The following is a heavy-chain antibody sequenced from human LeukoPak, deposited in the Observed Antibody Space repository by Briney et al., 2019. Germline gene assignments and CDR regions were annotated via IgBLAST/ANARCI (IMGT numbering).Heavy chain of an antibody. D-gene: IGHD1-26*01. Sequence: PGGSLRLSCAASGFIFSSYAMSWVRQAPGKGMEWVSTISGSGGSTYYADSVKGRFTISRDNSMNTLFLQMDGLRAEDTAVYYCAKTQWKVGATDYFDYWGQGILVTVSS. CDR1: GFIFSSYA. CDR3: AKTQWKVGATDYFDY. CDR2: ISGSGGST. V-gene: IGHV3-23*01. J-gene: IGHJ4*02.